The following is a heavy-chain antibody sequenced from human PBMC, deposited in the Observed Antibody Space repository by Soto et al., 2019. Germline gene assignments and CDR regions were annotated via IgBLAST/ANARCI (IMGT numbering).Heavy chain of an antibody. J-gene: IGHJ6*02. CDR1: GGSISSYY. Sequence: PSETLSLTCTVSGGSISSYYWSWIRQPPGKGLEWIGYIYYSGSTNYNPSLKSRVTISVDTSKNQFSLTLSSVTAADTAVYYCARDHHSSIGGMAVWGQGTTVTVSS. CDR3: ARDHHSSIGGMAV. CDR2: IYYSGST. V-gene: IGHV4-59*12. D-gene: IGHD6-13*01.